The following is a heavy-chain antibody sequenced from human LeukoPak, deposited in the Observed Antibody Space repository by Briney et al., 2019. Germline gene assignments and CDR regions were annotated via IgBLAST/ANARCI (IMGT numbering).Heavy chain of an antibody. CDR3: ARDRSRVSDY. Sequence: AGGSLRLPCAASGFTFSSYSMNWVRQAPGKGLEWVSAISSDSNYIYYADSMKGRFTISRDNAKNSLYLQMNSLRAEDTAVYYCARDRSRVSDYWGQGTLVTVSS. CDR2: ISSDSNYI. V-gene: IGHV3-21*01. CDR1: GFTFSSYS. J-gene: IGHJ4*02.